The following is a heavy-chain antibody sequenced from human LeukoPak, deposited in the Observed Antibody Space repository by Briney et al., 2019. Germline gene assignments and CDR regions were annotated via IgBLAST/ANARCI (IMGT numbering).Heavy chain of an antibody. D-gene: IGHD6-13*01. J-gene: IGHJ5*02. CDR1: GFTFSSYG. CDR3: ATPHLSSSWYSWFDP. V-gene: IGHV3-30*03. Sequence: PGGSLRLSCAASGFTFSSYGMHWVRQAPGKGLEWVAVISYDGSNKYYVDSVKGRFTISRDNAKNSLYLQMNSLRAEDTAVYYCATPHLSSSWYSWFDPWGQGTLVTVSS. CDR2: ISYDGSNK.